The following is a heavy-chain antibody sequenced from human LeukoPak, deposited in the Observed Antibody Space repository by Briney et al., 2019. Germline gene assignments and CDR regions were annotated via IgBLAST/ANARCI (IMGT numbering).Heavy chain of an antibody. D-gene: IGHD5-12*01. Sequence: GGSLRLSCTASGFTFSRYWMTWVRQAPGKGLEWVANIKEDGSAKYYVDSMKGRFTISRDNAKNSLYLQINSLSAEDTAVYYCARDSLGYGGYSYWGQGTLVTVSS. V-gene: IGHV3-7*04. J-gene: IGHJ4*02. CDR2: IKEDGSAK. CDR3: ARDSLGYGGYSY. CDR1: GFTFSRYW.